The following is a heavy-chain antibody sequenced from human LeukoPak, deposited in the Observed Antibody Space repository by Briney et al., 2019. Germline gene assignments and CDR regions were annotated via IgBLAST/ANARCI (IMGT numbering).Heavy chain of an antibody. CDR2: IYTTGSP. CDR3: ARDRGITTARGVPSWFDP. Sequence: PSETLSLTCTVSGGSISSSNYYWTWIRQPAGKGLEWIGRIYTTGSPSYSPSLKSRVTISVDTSTNQFSLKLISVSAADTAVYYCARDRGITTARGVPSWFDPWGQGTLVTVSS. D-gene: IGHD3-10*01. CDR1: GGSISSSNYY. V-gene: IGHV4-61*02. J-gene: IGHJ5*02.